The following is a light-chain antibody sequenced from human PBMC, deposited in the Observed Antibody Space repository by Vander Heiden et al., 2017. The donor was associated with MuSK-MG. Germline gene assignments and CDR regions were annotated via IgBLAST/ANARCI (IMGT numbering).Light chain of an antibody. CDR3: QQDYIILT. V-gene: IGKV4-1*01. J-gene: IGKJ4*01. CDR1: QSILHSSNNKNY. CDR2: WAS. Sequence: EIVMTQSPDSLAVSLGERATIHCKSSQSILHSSNNKNYLAWYQQKPRQAPKLLIYWASTREYGVPDRFSGSGSGTDFTLTSTSRQDEDVAVYYGQQDYIILTFGGGTKVEIK.